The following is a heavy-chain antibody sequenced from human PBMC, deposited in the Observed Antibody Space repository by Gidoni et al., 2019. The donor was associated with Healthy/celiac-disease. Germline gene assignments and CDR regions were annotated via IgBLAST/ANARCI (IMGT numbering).Heavy chain of an antibody. CDR1: GRSISRGSYY. CDR2: IYTSEST. V-gene: IGHV4-61*02. J-gene: IGHJ4*02. Sequence: QVQLQDSGPGLVKPSQTLSLTCSVSGRSISRGSYYWSWIRLPAGKGLEWIGRIYTSESTNYNPSLKSRITISVDTSKNQFSLKLSSVNAADTAVYYYARDLSGVFDYWGQGTLVTVSS. CDR3: ARDLSGVFDY. D-gene: IGHD5-12*01.